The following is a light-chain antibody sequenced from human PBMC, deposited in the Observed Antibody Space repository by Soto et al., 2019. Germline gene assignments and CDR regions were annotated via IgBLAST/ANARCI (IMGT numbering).Light chain of an antibody. V-gene: IGLV3-21*04. CDR2: YDS. CDR3: QVWDSSSDHSV. Sequence: SYELTQPPSVSVAPGETARITCDGNNIGSNSVHWYQQRPGQAPVLVISYDSDRPSGIPERFSGSNSGNTATLTISRVEAGDEADYYCQVWDSSSDHSVFGTGTKVTVL. J-gene: IGLJ1*01. CDR1: NIGSNS.